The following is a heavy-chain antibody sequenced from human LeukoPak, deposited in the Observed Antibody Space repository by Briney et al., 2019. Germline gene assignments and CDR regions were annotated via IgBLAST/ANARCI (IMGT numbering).Heavy chain of an antibody. CDR3: XXXXXXXXXSXNPGY. CDR1: GFTFSSYS. CDR2: ISSSSSYI. D-gene: IGHD1-14*01. Sequence: GGSLRLSCAASGFTFSSYSMNWVRQAPGKGLEWVSSISSSSSYIYYADSVKGRFTISRDNAKNSLYLQMNSLRAEDTAVYYXXXXXXXXXXSXNPGYWGQGTLVTVSS. V-gene: IGHV3-21*01. J-gene: IGHJ4*02.